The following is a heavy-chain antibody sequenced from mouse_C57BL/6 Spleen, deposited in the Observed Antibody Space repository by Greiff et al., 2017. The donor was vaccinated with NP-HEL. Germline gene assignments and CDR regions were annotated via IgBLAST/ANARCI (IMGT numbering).Heavy chain of an antibody. D-gene: IGHD1-1*01. Sequence: VQLQQSGAELVKPGASVKLSCKASGYTFTSYWMQWVKQRPGQGLEWIGEIDPSDSYTNYNQKFKGKATLTVDTSYSTAYMQLSSLTSEDSAVYSCARNYYGSSPWYFDVWGTGTTVTVSS. CDR3: ARNYYGSSPWYFDV. J-gene: IGHJ1*03. CDR1: GYTFTSYW. V-gene: IGHV1-50*01. CDR2: IDPSDSYT.